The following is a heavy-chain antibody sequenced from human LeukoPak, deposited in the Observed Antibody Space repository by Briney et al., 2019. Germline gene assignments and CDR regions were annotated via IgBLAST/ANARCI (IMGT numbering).Heavy chain of an antibody. D-gene: IGHD3-10*01. CDR2: IYPGDSDT. CDR1: GYSFTSYW. J-gene: IGHJ3*02. Sequence: GESLKISCKGSGYSFTSYWIGWVRQMPGKGLEWMGIIYPGDSDTRYSPSFQGQVTISADKSISTAYLQWSSLKASDTAMYYCATPVETMVRGAPLGAFDIWGQGTMVTVSS. V-gene: IGHV5-51*01. CDR3: ATPVETMVRGAPLGAFDI.